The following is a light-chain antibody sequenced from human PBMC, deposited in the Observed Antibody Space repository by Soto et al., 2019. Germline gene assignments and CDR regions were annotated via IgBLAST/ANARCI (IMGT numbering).Light chain of an antibody. V-gene: IGKV3-20*01. CDR2: DTD. CDR3: QQYHNWPLT. CDR1: QSLTSDY. Sequence: EIVLTQSPGTLSLSPGERATLSCRASQSLTSDYLAWYQQRPGHSPRLLIYDTDRRATDVPDRFRGSGSGTDFTLTITRLEPEDIAVYFCQQYHNWPLTFGGGTKVEIK. J-gene: IGKJ4*01.